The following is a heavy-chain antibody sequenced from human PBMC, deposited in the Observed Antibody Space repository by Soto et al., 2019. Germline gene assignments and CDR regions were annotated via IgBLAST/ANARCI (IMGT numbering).Heavy chain of an antibody. J-gene: IGHJ4*02. V-gene: IGHV4-39*02. CDR2: IYFSGRT. D-gene: IGHD1-1*01. Sequence: QLQLQESGPGLVKPSETLSLTCTVSGGSITRSIYYWDWIRQSPGRGLEWIGTIYFSGRTVYNPSLKSRVTMSVDTSEDHFSLNLGSVTAADTAVYYCARRAHDGRGHHYFDNWGQGALVTVSS. CDR3: ARRAHDGRGHHYFDN. CDR1: GGSITRSIYY.